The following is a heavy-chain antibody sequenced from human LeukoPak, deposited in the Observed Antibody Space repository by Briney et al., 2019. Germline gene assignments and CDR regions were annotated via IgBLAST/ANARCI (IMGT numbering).Heavy chain of an antibody. J-gene: IGHJ4*02. CDR3: AREGPSLGVVAAFFDY. CDR2: ISSSSSYI. Sequence: KSGGSLRLSCAASGFTFSSYSMNWVRQAPGKGLEWVSSISSSSSYIYYADSVKGRFTISRDNAKNSLYLQMNSLRAEDTAVYYCAREGPSLGVVAAFFDYWGQGTLVTVSS. D-gene: IGHD2-15*01. CDR1: GFTFSSYS. V-gene: IGHV3-21*01.